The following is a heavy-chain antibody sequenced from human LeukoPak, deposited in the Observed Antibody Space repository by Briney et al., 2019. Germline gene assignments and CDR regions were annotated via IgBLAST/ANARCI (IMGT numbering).Heavy chain of an antibody. CDR1: GFTFSNHA. J-gene: IGHJ4*02. D-gene: IGHD4-17*01. CDR2: INDRGSST. Sequence: GSLRLSCAASGFTFSNHALSWGRQAPGKGLELVSTINDRGSSTDYADSVKGRFTISRDNSQNTLCLQMNSLRAEDTAVYFCAKPRGDYFFDYWGQGTLVTVSS. V-gene: IGHV3-23*01. CDR3: AKPRGDYFFDY.